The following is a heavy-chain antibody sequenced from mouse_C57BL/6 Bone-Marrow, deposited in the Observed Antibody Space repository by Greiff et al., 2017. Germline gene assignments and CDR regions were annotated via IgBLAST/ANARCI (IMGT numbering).Heavy chain of an antibody. CDR1: GFTFSSYT. V-gene: IGHV5-9*01. Sequence: EVMLVESGGGLVKPGGSLKLSCAASGFTFSSYTMSWVRQTPEKRLEWVATISGGGGNTYYPDSVKGRFTISRDNAKNTLYLQMSSLRSEDTALYYCARTYYAMDYGGQGTSVTVSS. J-gene: IGHJ4*01. CDR2: ISGGGGNT. CDR3: ARTYYAMDY.